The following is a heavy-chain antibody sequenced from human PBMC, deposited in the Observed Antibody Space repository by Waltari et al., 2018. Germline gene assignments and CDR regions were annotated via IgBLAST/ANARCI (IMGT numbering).Heavy chain of an antibody. V-gene: IGHV3-74*01. Sequence: EGQLVESGGGLVQPGGSLKLSCAASGFAFSSFWMHWVRQVPGQGLVWVSRINSDGSDTSYADSVRVRFTVSRDNAKNMVYLQMKSLRAEDTAIYYCTRDSPSWIWGQGTMVSVSS. J-gene: IGHJ3*02. CDR1: GFAFSSFW. CDR2: INSDGSDT. CDR3: TRDSPSWI.